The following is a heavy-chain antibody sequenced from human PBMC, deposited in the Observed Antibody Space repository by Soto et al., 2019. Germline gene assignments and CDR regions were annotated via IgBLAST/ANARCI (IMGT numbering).Heavy chain of an antibody. CDR3: ATHSRGYYYDSSGSNTLDAFXI. Sequence: PGESLKISCKGSGYSFTSYWIGWVRQMPGKGLEWMGIIYPGDSDTRYSPSFQGQVTISADKSISTAYLQWSSLKASDTAMYYCATHSRGYYYDSSGSNTLDAFXIWGQGTMVTVSS. CDR2: IYPGDSDT. V-gene: IGHV5-51*03. D-gene: IGHD3-22*01. CDR1: GYSFTSYW. J-gene: IGHJ3*02.